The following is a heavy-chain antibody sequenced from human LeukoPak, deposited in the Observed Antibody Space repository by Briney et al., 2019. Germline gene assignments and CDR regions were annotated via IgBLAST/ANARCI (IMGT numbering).Heavy chain of an antibody. CDR3: ARGDYGSGSYYSYFDY. V-gene: IGHV4-61*01. CDR1: GGSISSSSYY. CDR2: IYYSGST. J-gene: IGHJ4*02. Sequence: PSETLSLTCTVSGGSISSSSYYWSWIRQPPGKGLEWIGYIYYSGSTNYNPSLKSRVTISVDTSKNQFSLKLSSVTAADTAVYYCARGDYGSGSYYSYFDYWGQGTLVTVSS. D-gene: IGHD3-10*01.